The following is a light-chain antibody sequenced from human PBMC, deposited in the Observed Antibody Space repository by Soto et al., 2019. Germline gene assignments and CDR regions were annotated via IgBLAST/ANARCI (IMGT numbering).Light chain of an antibody. CDR3: TSYAGDTSLGV. CDR1: SSNVGSYKL. CDR2: EVN. J-gene: IGLJ3*02. Sequence: QSALTQPASVSGSPGQSITISCTGTSSNVGSYKLVSWYQQHPGKAPKLMIFEVNKRPSGVSNRFSGSKSGNTASLTVSGLQAEDEADYYCTSYAGDTSLGVLGGGTKLTVL. V-gene: IGLV2-14*02.